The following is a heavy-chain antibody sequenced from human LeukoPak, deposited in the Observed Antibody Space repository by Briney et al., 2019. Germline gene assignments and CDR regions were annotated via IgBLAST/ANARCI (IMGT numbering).Heavy chain of an antibody. D-gene: IGHD2/OR15-2a*01. J-gene: IGHJ6*02. CDR3: STWAFYHGLDV. CDR2: IWDDGSNK. Sequence: PGGSLRLSCAASGFTFSRFYMHWVRQAPGKGLEWVAVIWDDGSNKYYADSVKGRFTVFRDNAKNSLFLQMDSLTSDDTAFYYCSTWAFYHGLDVRGQGATVIVSS. CDR1: GFTFSRFY. V-gene: IGHV3-33*03.